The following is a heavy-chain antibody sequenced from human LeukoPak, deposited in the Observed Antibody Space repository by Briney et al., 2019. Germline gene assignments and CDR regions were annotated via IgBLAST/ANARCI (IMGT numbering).Heavy chain of an antibody. J-gene: IGHJ4*02. CDR2: IRYDGSNK. Sequence: PGGSLRLSCAASGFTFSSYGIHWVRQAPGKGLEWVAFIRYDGSNKYYADSVKGRFTISRDNSKNALYLQMNSLRAEDTAVYYCAKDALLGIRFHFDYWGQGTLVTVSS. CDR3: AKDALLGIRFHFDY. V-gene: IGHV3-30*02. D-gene: IGHD3-16*01. CDR1: GFTFSSYG.